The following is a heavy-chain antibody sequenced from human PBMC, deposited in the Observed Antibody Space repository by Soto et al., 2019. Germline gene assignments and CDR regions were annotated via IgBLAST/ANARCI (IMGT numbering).Heavy chain of an antibody. CDR2: LYWNEEK. CDR1: GFSLSTSTMG. J-gene: IGHJ6*02. D-gene: IGHD2-15*01. CDR3: EHTPPDSSMDV. V-gene: IGHV2-5*01. Sequence: QITLKESGPTLVKPTETLTLTCTFSGFSLSTSTMGLGWIRQPPGKALEWLALLYWNEEKRYSPSLKSRLTITKDISKNQVILTMINMDPVDTAPYYCEHTPPDSSMDVWGQGPTVPVSS.